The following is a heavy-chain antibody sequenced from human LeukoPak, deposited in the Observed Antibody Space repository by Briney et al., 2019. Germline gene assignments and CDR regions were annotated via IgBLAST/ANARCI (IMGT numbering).Heavy chain of an antibody. V-gene: IGHV3-30*04. CDR2: ISYDGSNK. D-gene: IGHD1-26*01. J-gene: IGHJ4*02. Sequence: GGSLRLSCAASGFTFSSYAMHWVRQAPGKGLEWVAVISYDGSNKYYADSVKGRFTISRDNSKNTLYQQMNSLRAEDTAVYYCARDQYSGSYKAFGLWDYWGQGTLVTVSS. CDR3: ARDQYSGSYKAFGLWDY. CDR1: GFTFSSYA.